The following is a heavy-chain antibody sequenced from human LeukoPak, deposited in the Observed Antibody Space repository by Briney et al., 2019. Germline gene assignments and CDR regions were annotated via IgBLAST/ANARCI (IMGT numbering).Heavy chain of an antibody. V-gene: IGHV4-59*01. Sequence: PSETLSLTCTVSGGSISSYYWSWIRQPPGKGLEWIGYIYYSGSTNYNPSLKSRVTISVDTSKNQFSLKLSSVTAADTAVYYCARATTQDYYDSSGYLDYWGQGTLVTVSS. CDR1: GGSISSYY. CDR3: ARATTQDYYDSSGYLDY. CDR2: IYYSGST. J-gene: IGHJ4*02. D-gene: IGHD3-22*01.